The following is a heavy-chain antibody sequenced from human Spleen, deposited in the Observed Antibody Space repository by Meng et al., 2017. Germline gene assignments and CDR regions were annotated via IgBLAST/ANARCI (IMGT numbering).Heavy chain of an antibody. Sequence: GESLKISCAASGFTFSSYWMSWVRQAPGKGLEWVANIKQDGSEKYYVDSVKGRFTISRDNAKNSLYLQMNSLRAEDTAVYYCTRDYYGPSSTSVRYYYYGMDVWGQGTTVTVSS. CDR2: IKQDGSEK. D-gene: IGHD2-2*01. V-gene: IGHV3-7*01. CDR3: TRDYYGPSSTSVRYYYYGMDV. J-gene: IGHJ6*02. CDR1: GFTFSSYW.